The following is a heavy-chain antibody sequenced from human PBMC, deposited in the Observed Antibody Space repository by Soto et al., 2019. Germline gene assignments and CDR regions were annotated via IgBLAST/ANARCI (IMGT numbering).Heavy chain of an antibody. J-gene: IGHJ6*02. CDR3: AKDEEGCMSTSCFSGYYAMDV. CDR2: VSFDGSDK. V-gene: IGHV3-30*18. Sequence: PGASLRLSCSASGFTFSTYGMHRVRQAPGKGLEWVAVVSFDGSDKYYADSVKGRFTISRDNSQNTLYLQMNSLRAEDTALYYCAKDEEGCMSTSCFSGYYAMDVLGQG. D-gene: IGHD2-2*01. CDR1: GFTFSTYG.